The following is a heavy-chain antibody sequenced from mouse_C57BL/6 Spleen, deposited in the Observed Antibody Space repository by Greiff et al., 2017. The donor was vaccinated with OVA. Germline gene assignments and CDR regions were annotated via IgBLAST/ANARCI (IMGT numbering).Heavy chain of an antibody. J-gene: IGHJ2*01. V-gene: IGHV1-19*01. CDR1: GYTFTDYY. Sequence: EVMLVESGPVLVKPGASVKMSCKASGYTFTDYYMNWVKQSHGKSLEWIGVINPYNGGTSYNQKFKGKATLTVDKSSSTAYIELNSLTSEDSAVYYCARRDYVFYYWGQGTTLTVSS. CDR2: INPYNGGT. D-gene: IGHD2-4*01. CDR3: ARRDYVFYY.